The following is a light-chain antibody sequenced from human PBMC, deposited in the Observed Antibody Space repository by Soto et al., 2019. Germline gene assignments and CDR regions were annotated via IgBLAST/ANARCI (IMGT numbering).Light chain of an antibody. J-gene: IGKJ3*01. Sequence: EIVLTQSPGTLSLSPGERATHTCRASQSVSSKYLAWYQQKPGQAPRVLIYGTSIRASGVPERFSGGGSGTDFTLTITRQEPEDFAVYYCQQYGSSLFTFGPGTKVDFK. CDR3: QQYGSSLFT. CDR2: GTS. CDR1: QSVSSKY. V-gene: IGKV3-20*01.